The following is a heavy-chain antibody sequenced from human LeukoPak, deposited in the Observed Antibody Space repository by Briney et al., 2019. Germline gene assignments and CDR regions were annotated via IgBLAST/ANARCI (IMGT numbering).Heavy chain of an antibody. CDR1: GDSISRSSDY. CDR2: IYSSGTA. CDR3: ARERDFWSGYGGFDY. J-gene: IGHJ4*02. V-gene: IGHV4-61*02. D-gene: IGHD3-3*01. Sequence: SQTLSLTCSVSGDSISRSSDYWSWIRQPAGKGLEWIGRIYSSGTADYKPSLKSRVTISVDSSRNQFHLTVSSVTAADTAVYYCARERDFWSGYGGFDYWGQGSLVTVSS.